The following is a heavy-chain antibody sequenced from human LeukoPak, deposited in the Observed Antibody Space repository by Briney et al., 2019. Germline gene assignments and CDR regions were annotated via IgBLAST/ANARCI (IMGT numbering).Heavy chain of an antibody. Sequence: SETLSLTCTVSGGSISPYYWSWIRQPPGKGLEWIGYIYYSGSTNYNPSLKSRVTISVDTSKNQFSLKLSSVTAADTAVYYCARRVGGSYYHYYYGMDVWGQGTTVTVSS. V-gene: IGHV4-59*01. CDR2: IYYSGST. CDR3: ARRVGGSYYHYYYGMDV. CDR1: GGSISPYY. J-gene: IGHJ6*02. D-gene: IGHD1-26*01.